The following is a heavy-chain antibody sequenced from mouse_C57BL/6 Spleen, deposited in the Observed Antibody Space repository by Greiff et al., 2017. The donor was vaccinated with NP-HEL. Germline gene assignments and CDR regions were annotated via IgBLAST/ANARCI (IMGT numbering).Heavy chain of an antibody. J-gene: IGHJ2*01. CDR2: IDPETGGT. D-gene: IGHD2-14*01. CDR3: TRWVRVDY. V-gene: IGHV1-15*01. Sequence: VKLVESGAELVRPGASVTLSCKASGYTFTDYEMHWVKQTPVHGLEWIGAIDPETGGTAYNQKFKGKAILTADKSSSTAYMELRSLTSEDSAVYYCTRWVRVDYWGQGTTLTVSS. CDR1: GYTFTDYE.